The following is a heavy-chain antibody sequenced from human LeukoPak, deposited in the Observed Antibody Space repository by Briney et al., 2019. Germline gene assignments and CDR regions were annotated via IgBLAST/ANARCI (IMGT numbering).Heavy chain of an antibody. V-gene: IGHV4-59*08. D-gene: IGHD1-26*01. CDR3: ASLGGTYDY. CDR1: VGSMSNHY. J-gene: IGHJ4*02. Sequence: SETLSLTCTVSVGSMSNHYGSWIRQPPGKGLEWLGYISYSGIINHSPSLKGRVTISLETSKNQVSLKLSSVTAADTAVYYCASLGGTYDYWGQGTLVTVSS. CDR2: ISYSGII.